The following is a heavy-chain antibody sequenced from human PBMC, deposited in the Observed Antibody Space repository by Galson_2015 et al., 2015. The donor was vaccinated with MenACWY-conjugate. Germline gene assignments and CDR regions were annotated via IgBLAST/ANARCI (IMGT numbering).Heavy chain of an antibody. CDR3: ARWLPGTFDAFDM. CDR2: ISAYNGNT. Sequence: SVKVSCKASGYTFTSYGITWVRQAPGQGLEWMGWISAYNGNTNYAQKLQGRVTMTTDTSTSSAYMELRSLRSDDTAVYYCARWLPGTFDAFDMWGQGTMVTVSS. CDR1: GYTFTSYG. D-gene: IGHD5-12*01. V-gene: IGHV1-18*01. J-gene: IGHJ3*02.